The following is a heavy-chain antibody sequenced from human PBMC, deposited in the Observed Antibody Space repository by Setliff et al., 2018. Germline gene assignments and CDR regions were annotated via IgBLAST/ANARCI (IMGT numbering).Heavy chain of an antibody. V-gene: IGHV3-48*01. Sequence: GGSLRLSCVVSGFSFSNYGMTWVRQAPGKGLEWISYISTSSGTRYYADSVKGRFDISRDSSKNTVYLQMNSLTAEDTAMYYCATLSKDLNYWGQGTLVTVSS. J-gene: IGHJ4*02. D-gene: IGHD3-3*01. CDR1: GFSFSNYG. CDR3: ATLSKDLNY. CDR2: ISTSSGTR.